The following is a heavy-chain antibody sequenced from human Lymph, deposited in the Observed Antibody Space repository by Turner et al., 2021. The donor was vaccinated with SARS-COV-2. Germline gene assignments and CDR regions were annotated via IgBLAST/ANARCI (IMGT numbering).Heavy chain of an antibody. V-gene: IGHV1-2*02. CDR1: GYICTAYY. D-gene: IGHD4-17*01. Sequence: QVQLVQSGLELTSPGASVKVPFKASGYICTAYYMHWVRQAPGQGLEWMGWINPNSGGTNYAQKFQGRVTMTRDTSISTAYMEVSRLRSDDTAVYYCARDTRGDYSYYYDGMDVWGQGTTVTVSS. CDR2: INPNSGGT. CDR3: ARDTRGDYSYYYDGMDV. J-gene: IGHJ6*02.